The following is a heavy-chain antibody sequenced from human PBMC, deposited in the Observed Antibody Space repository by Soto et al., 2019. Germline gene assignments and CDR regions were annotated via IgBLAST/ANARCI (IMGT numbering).Heavy chain of an antibody. CDR1: GGSISSGGYY. V-gene: IGHV4-31*09. CDR2: IYYSGST. Sequence: PSETLSLTCTVSGGSISSGGYYWSWIRQHPGKGLEWIGYIYYSGSTYYNPSLKSRVTISVDRSKNHFFLNLTSVTAADTAVYYCAIYRKFFQIWGQGTEVTVSS. CDR3: AIYRKFFQI. J-gene: IGHJ3*02.